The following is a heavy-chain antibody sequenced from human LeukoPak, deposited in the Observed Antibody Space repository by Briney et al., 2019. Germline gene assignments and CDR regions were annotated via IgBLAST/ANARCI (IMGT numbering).Heavy chain of an antibody. Sequence: GGSLRLSCAASGFTVSSNYMSWVRQAPGKGLEWVSVIYSSGGTYYVDSVKGRFTISRDNSKNTLYLQMNSLRAEDTAVYYCARDQKGAADWGQGTLVTVSS. CDR1: GFTVSSNY. D-gene: IGHD4/OR15-4a*01. V-gene: IGHV3-53*01. J-gene: IGHJ4*02. CDR3: ARDQKGAAD. CDR2: IYSSGGT.